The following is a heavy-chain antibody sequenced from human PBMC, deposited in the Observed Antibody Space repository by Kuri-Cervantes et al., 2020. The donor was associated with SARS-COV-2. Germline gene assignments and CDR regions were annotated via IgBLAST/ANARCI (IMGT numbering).Heavy chain of an antibody. CDR2: IYYSGST. J-gene: IGHJ4*02. V-gene: IGHV4-39*01. CDR1: GDSISSSAYY. Sequence: SETLSLTCSVSGDSISSSAYYWGWIRQPPGKGLEWIGSIYYSGSTYYNPSLKSRVTISVDTSKNQFSLKLSSVTAADTAVYYCARHGTGYDFWSGYYGEDYWGQGTLVTVSS. CDR3: ARHGTGYDFWSGYYGEDY. D-gene: IGHD3-3*01.